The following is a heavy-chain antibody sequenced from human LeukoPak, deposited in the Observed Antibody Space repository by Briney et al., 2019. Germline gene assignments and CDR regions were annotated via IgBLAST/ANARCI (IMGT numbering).Heavy chain of an antibody. Sequence: GGSLRLSCAASGFTFSDHYMSWIRQTPGRGLEWVSRISRDTESVKGRFTISRDNTKNSLYLQMNSLRVDDTAVYYCARDPDTSSKVDYWGQGTLVTVSS. CDR2: ISR. V-gene: IGHV3-11*01. CDR3: ARDPDTSSKVDY. D-gene: IGHD6-6*01. CDR1: GFTFSDHY. J-gene: IGHJ4*02.